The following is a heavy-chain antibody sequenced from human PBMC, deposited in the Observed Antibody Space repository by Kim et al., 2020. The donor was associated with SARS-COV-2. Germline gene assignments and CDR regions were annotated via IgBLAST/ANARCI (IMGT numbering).Heavy chain of an antibody. J-gene: IGHJ4*02. D-gene: IGHD3-10*01. CDR1: GGSISSYY. V-gene: IGHV4-59*13. CDR3: ARRGGSEFDY. Sequence: SETLSLTCTVSGGSISSYYWSWIRQPPGKGLEWIGYIYYSGSTNYNPSLKSRVTISVDTSKNQFSLKLSSVTAADTAVYYCARRGGSEFDYWGQGTLVTVSS. CDR2: IYYSGST.